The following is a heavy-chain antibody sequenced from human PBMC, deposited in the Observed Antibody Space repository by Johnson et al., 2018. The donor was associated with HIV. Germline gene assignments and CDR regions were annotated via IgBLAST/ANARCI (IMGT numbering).Heavy chain of an antibody. CDR1: GFIVRITY. CDR3: ARAVARGQWLADGYI. V-gene: IGHV3-66*01. D-gene: IGHD6-19*01. Sequence: VQLVESGGGLVQPGGSLRLSCAASGFIVRITYMSWVRQAPGKGLEWVSVIYSCGSTYYADSVKGRFTVSRDNTKNKMYLQMNSLRHNDTAVYYCARAVARGQWLADGYIWGQGTTVTVSS. J-gene: IGHJ3*02. CDR2: IYSCGST.